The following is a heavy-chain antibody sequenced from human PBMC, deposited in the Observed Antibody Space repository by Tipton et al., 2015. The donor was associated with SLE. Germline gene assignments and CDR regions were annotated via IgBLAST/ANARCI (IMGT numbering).Heavy chain of an antibody. D-gene: IGHD2-2*02. V-gene: IGHV1-18*01. CDR3: ARGCSSTSCYTRFGYYYYGMDV. CDR2: ISAYNGNT. CDR1: GYTFTSYG. Sequence: QSGPEVKKPGASVKVSCKASGYTFTSYGISWVRQAPGQGLEWMGWISAYNGNTNYAQKLQGRVTMTTDTSTSTAYMELRSLRSDDTAVYYCARGCSSTSCYTRFGYYYYGMDVWGQGTTVTVSS. J-gene: IGHJ6*02.